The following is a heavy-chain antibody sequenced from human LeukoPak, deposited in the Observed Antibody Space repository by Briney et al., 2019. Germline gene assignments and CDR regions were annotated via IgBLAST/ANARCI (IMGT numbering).Heavy chain of an antibody. CDR3: AKDGGVQLWFSY. J-gene: IGHJ4*02. V-gene: IGHV3-30*02. CDR1: GFTFSSYG. CDR2: IRYDGSNK. D-gene: IGHD5-18*01. Sequence: TGGSLRLSXAASGFTFSSYGMHWVRQAPGKGLEWVAFIRYDGSNKYYADSVKGRFTISRDNSKNTLYLQMNSLRAEDTAVYYCAKDGGVQLWFSYWGQGTLVTVSS.